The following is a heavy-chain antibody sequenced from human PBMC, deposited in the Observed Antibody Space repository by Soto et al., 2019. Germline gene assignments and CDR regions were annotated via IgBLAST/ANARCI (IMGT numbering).Heavy chain of an antibody. CDR2: IYHSGST. Sequence: SETLSLTCAVSGGSISISNWWSCVRQPPGKGLEWIGEIYHSGSTNYNPSLKSRVTISVDKSKNQFSLKLSSVTAADTAVYYCARIPKCQLLYDFDYWGQGTLVTVSS. CDR1: GGSISISNW. CDR3: ARIPKCQLLYDFDY. V-gene: IGHV4-4*02. J-gene: IGHJ4*02. D-gene: IGHD2-2*02.